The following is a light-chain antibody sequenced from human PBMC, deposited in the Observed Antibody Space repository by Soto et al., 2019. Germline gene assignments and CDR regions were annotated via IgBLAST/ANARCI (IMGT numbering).Light chain of an antibody. CDR1: SSNILSNT. V-gene: IGLV1-44*01. CDR3: AAWDDSLRGFV. J-gene: IGLJ1*01. Sequence: QSVLTQPPSASGTPGQRVTISCSGTSSNILSNTVNWYQRLPGAAPKLLIYRDNQRPSGVPDRFSGSKSGTSASLGISGLQSGDAADYYCAAWDDSLRGFVFGTGTMVTVL. CDR2: RDN.